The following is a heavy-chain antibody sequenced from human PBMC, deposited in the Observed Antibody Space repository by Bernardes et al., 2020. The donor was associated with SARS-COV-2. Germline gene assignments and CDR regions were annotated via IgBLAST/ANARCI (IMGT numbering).Heavy chain of an antibody. J-gene: IGHJ3*02. D-gene: IGHD2-21*02. CDR1: GDSVSSNSAS. V-gene: IGHV6-1*01. CDR3: ASSDCGGDCYPNAAFDI. CDR2: TYYRSKWYN. Sequence: SQTLSLTCAISGDSVSSNSASCNWIRQSPSRGLEWLGRTYYRSKWYNDYAVSVKSRITINPDTSKSQFSLQLNSVTPEDTAVYYCASSDCGGDCYPNAAFDIWGQGTMVTVSS.